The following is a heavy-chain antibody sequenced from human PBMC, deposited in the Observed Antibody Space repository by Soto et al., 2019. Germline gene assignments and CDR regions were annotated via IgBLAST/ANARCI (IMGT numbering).Heavy chain of an antibody. V-gene: IGHV4-38-2*02. D-gene: IGHD3-10*01. Sequence: SETLSLTCAVSGYFISNGYYWDRIRQPPGKGLEWIGSIYPTGTTYYNPSLKSRVTISVDTSKNHFSLKLTSVTAADTAVYYWAREANYGLYYFAHGGQEPRPTVSS. CDR3: AREANYGLYYFAH. CDR1: GYFISNGYY. J-gene: IGHJ4*02. CDR2: IYPTGTT.